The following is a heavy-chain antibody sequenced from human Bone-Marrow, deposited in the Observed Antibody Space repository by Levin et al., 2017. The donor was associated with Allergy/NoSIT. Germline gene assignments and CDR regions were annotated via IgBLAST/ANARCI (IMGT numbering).Heavy chain of an antibody. CDR1: GASILSVNY. J-gene: IGHJ4*02. D-gene: IGHD1-26*01. Sequence: TPGGSLRLSCAVSGASILSVNYWTWVRQPPGKELEWIGEIYHTGAPTYNPSLQSRVTLSVDKSKNHFSLMLTSVTAADTAVYYCARRFSGSRPLIYFDFWGQGILVTVSS. V-gene: IGHV4-4*02. CDR2: IYHTGAP. CDR3: ARRFSGSRPLIYFDF.